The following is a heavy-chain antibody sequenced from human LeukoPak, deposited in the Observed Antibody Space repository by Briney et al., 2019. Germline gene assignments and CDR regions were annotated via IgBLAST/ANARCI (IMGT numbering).Heavy chain of an antibody. V-gene: IGHV4-59*10. CDR1: GGSFSGYY. D-gene: IGHD6-19*01. Sequence: PSETLSLTCAVYGGSFSGYYWSWLRQPPGKGLEWIGRIYTSGSTNYNPSLKSRVTMSVDTSKNQFSLKLSSVTAADTAVYYCARDFPTGAVAGGLDYWGQGTLVTVSS. CDR2: IYTSGST. CDR3: ARDFPTGAVAGGLDY. J-gene: IGHJ4*02.